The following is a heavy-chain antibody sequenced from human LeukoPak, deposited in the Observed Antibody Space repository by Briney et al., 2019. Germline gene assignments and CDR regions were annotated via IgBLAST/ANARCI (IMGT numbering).Heavy chain of an antibody. CDR2: ISWKSGSI. D-gene: IGHD3-22*01. CDR1: GFTFDDYA. V-gene: IGHV3-9*01. J-gene: IGHJ4*02. Sequence: PGRSLRLSCAASGFTFDDYAMHWVRQAPGKGLEWVSGISWKSGSIGYADSVKGRFTISRDNAKNSLYLQMNSLRAEDTALYYCAKVGLYYDSSGYYDYWGQGTLVTVSS. CDR3: AKVGLYYDSSGYYDY.